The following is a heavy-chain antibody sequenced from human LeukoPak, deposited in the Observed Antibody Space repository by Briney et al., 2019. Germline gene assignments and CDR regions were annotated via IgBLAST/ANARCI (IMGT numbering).Heavy chain of an antibody. D-gene: IGHD2-15*01. J-gene: IGHJ4*02. CDR1: GGSFSDFY. V-gene: IGHV4-34*01. CDR2: INHRGIT. Sequence: SETLSLTCTVNGGSFSDFYWGWIRQAPGKGLEWIGEINHRGITNYAPSLKSRVTISVDTSKNQFSLKLSSVTAADTAVYYCARCPRYCSGGSCYRHIDYWGQGTLVTVSS. CDR3: ARCPRYCSGGSCYRHIDY.